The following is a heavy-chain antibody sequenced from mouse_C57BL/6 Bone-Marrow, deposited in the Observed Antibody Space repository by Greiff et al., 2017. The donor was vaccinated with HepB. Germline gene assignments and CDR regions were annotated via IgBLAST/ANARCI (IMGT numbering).Heavy chain of an antibody. CDR3: ANYPRYAMDY. D-gene: IGHD5-5*01. CDR2: IYPGDGDT. V-gene: IGHV1-82*01. Sequence: VQLQQSGPELVKPGASVKISCKASGYAFSSSWMNWVKQRPGKGLEWIGRIYPGDGDTNYNGKFKGKATLTADKSSSTAYMQLSSLTSEDSAVYFCANYPRYAMDYWGQGTSVTVSS. J-gene: IGHJ4*01. CDR1: GYAFSSSW.